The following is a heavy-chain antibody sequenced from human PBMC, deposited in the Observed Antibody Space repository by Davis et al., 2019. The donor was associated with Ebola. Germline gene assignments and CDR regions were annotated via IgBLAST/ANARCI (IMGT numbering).Heavy chain of an antibody. J-gene: IGHJ3*02. D-gene: IGHD4-17*01. V-gene: IGHV5-51*01. CDR2: IYPGNSDT. Sequence: GESLKISCRGSGYSFSIYWIGWVRQMPGKGLEWMGTIYPGNSDTRYSPSFQGQVTISADKSISTAYLQWSSLEASDTAMYYCARPYHYGDYSDAFDIWGQGTMVTVSS. CDR1: GYSFSIYW. CDR3: ARPYHYGDYSDAFDI.